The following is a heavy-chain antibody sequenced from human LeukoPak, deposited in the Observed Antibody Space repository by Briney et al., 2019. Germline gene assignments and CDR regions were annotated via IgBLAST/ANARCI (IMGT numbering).Heavy chain of an antibody. CDR1: GFTFTTYS. CDR3: ARHSCYDS. Sequence: HGESLKISCKGSGFTFTTYSFAWVRQMPGKGLEWMGVIYAGDSSTRYSPSFQGQVTISVDKSISTAYLQCSSLKASDSAIYYCARHSCYDSWGQGTLVTVSS. V-gene: IGHV5-51*01. D-gene: IGHD3-16*01. J-gene: IGHJ4*02. CDR2: IYAGDSST.